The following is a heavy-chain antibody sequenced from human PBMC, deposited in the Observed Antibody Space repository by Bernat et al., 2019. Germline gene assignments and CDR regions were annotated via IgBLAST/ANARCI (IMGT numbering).Heavy chain of an antibody. CDR1: GFTFSSYA. D-gene: IGHD2-15*01. Sequence: EVQLLESGGGLVQPGGSLRLSCAASGFTFSSYAMSWARQAPGKGLEWVSAFSGTNTMTYYADSVKGRFTISRDNSRNTLYLQMNSLRAEDTAIYYCAKGQRWELPLDCWGQGTLVTVSS. V-gene: IGHV3-23*01. CDR3: AKGQRWELPLDC. CDR2: FSGTNTMT. J-gene: IGHJ4*02.